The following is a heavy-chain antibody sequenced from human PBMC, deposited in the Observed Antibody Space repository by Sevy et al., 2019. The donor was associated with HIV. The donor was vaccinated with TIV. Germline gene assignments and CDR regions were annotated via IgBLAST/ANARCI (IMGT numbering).Heavy chain of an antibody. CDR3: GRVMRRILWWSLDS. J-gene: IGHJ4*02. CDR2: IRNKANSYTT. CDR1: GFTFSDYY. D-gene: IGHD2-21*01. Sequence: GGSLRLSCAASGFTFSDYYMDWVRQAPGKGLEWVGRIRNKANSYTTEFAASVKGRFTISSDDSKNSLYLQMHSLKTDETAVYYCGRVMRRILWWSLDSWGQGTLVTVSS. V-gene: IGHV3-72*01.